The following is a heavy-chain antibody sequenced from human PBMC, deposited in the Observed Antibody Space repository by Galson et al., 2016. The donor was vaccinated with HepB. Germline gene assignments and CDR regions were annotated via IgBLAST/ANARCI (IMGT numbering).Heavy chain of an antibody. CDR2: IAAYNGNT. J-gene: IGHJ6*02. Sequence: QSGAEVKKPGASVKVSCKASGYIYTNYGVSWVRQAPGQGLEWMGWIAAYNGNTEYAQKFQGRVTMTSDTSTSTVYIDLRGLRSDDTAVYYCARWEYDVLTGGPYYYGMDVWGQGTTVTVSS. CDR3: ARWEYDVLTGGPYYYGMDV. V-gene: IGHV1-18*01. D-gene: IGHD3-9*01. CDR1: GYIYTNYG.